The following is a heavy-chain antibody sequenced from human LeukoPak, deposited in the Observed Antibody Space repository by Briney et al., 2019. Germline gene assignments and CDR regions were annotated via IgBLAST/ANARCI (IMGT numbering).Heavy chain of an antibody. J-gene: IGHJ3*02. CDR3: ARQVSVVITDAFDI. D-gene: IGHD3-22*01. Sequence: GASLKISCRGFGYSFTSYWIGWVRQLPEKGLEWMGSIYPSDSDTRYSPSFQGQVTISADQSTSNAYLQWSSLKASDTAMYYCARQVSVVITDAFDIWGQGTMVSVSS. CDR1: GYSFTSYW. CDR2: IYPSDSDT. V-gene: IGHV5-51*01.